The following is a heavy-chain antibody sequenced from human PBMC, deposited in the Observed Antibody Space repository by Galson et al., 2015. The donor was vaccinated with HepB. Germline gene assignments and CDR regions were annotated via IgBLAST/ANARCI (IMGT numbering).Heavy chain of an antibody. CDR3: ARVHGHHTVTHYDILTGYSRYWYFDL. CDR1: GYTFTSYG. V-gene: IGHV1-18*04. J-gene: IGHJ2*01. Sequence: QSGAEVKKPGASVKVSCKASGYTFTSYGISWVRQAPGQGLEWMGWISAYNGNTNYAQKLQGRVTMTTDTSTSTAYMELRSLRSDDTAVYYCARVHGHHTVTHYDILTGYSRYWYFDLWGRGTLVTVSS. D-gene: IGHD3-9*01. CDR2: ISAYNGNT.